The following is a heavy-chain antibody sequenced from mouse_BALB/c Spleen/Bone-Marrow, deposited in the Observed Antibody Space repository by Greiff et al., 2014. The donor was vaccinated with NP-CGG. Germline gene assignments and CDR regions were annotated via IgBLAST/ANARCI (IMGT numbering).Heavy chain of an antibody. D-gene: IGHD5-1*01. J-gene: IGHJ2*01. V-gene: IGHV7-3*02. Sequence: EVMLVESGGGLVQPGGSLRLSCTTSGFTFTGYFMTWVRQPPGKALEWLGFIRNKPNGYTTEYNPSVKGRFTISRDNSQGILYLQMNTLRAEDSAIYYCARDYSGYFDFWGQGTTLTVSS. CDR3: ARDYSGYFDF. CDR1: GFTFTGYF. CDR2: IRNKPNGYTT.